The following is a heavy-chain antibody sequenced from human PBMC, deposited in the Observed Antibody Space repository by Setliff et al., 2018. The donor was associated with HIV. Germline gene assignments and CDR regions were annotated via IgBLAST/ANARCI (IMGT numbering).Heavy chain of an antibody. J-gene: IGHJ4*02. CDR1: GGSFSGYY. D-gene: IGHD3-3*01. CDR2: IYIYNSGST. CDR3: ARGVNFDY. Sequence: SETLSLTCSVSGGSFSGYYWSWIRQPPGKGLEWIGYIYIYNSGSTNYNPSLTSRVTISADTSRNQFSLKLTSVTAADTAIYYCARGVNFDYWGQGTQVTVSS. V-gene: IGHV4-59*01.